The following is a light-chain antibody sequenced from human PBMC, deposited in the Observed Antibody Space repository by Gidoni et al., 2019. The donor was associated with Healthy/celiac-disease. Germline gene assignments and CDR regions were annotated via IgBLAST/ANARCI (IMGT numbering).Light chain of an antibody. J-gene: IGKJ4*01. Sequence: EIVLTQSPATLSLSPGERATLSCRASQSVRSYLAWYPQKPGQAPRLLIYDASNRATGIPARFSGSGSGTDFTLTISSLEPEDFAVYYCQQRSNWPPKLTFGGGTKVEIK. V-gene: IGKV3-11*01. CDR1: QSVRSY. CDR2: DAS. CDR3: QQRSNWPPKLT.